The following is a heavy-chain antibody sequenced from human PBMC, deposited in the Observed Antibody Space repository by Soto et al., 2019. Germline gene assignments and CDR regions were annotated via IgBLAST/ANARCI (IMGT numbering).Heavy chain of an antibody. Sequence: PSETLSLTCTVSGGSTNSHYWSWYRQPPGKGLEWIALINYSGSTDYNPSLKSRDTLSIDTSKNQFSLRLTSVSAADTAVYYCARGGWYVDYWGQGVMVT. CDR1: GGSTNSHY. V-gene: IGHV4-59*11. J-gene: IGHJ4*02. D-gene: IGHD6-19*01. CDR3: ARGGWYVDY. CDR2: INYSGST.